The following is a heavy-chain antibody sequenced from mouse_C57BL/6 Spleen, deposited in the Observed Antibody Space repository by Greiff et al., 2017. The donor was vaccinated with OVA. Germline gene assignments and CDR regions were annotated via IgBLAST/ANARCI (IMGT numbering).Heavy chain of an antibody. D-gene: IGHD2-3*01. CDR1: GFNIKNTY. CDR3: ARKIYVGYLQNGMDY. Sequence: VHVKQSVAELVRPGASVKLSCTASGFNIKNTYMHWVKQRPEQGLEWIGRIDPANGNTKYAPKFQGKATITADTSSNTAYLQLSSLTSEDTAIYYCARKIYVGYLQNGMDYWGQGTSVTVSS. CDR2: IDPANGNT. V-gene: IGHV14-3*01. J-gene: IGHJ4*01.